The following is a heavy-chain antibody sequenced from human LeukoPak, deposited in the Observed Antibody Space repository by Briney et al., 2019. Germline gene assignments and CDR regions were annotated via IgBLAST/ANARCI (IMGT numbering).Heavy chain of an antibody. CDR1: GYTFTSYY. CDR2: INPNSGDT. J-gene: IGHJ6*03. D-gene: IGHD2-8*01. CDR3: ARGGLRVMVYRLYYMDV. V-gene: IGHV1-2*02. Sequence: ASVKVSCKASGYTFTSYYMHWVLQAPGQELEWMGWINPNSGDTKYAQKFQGRVTMTRDTSISTAYMELTRLRADDTAVYYCARGGLRVMVYRLYYMDVWGKGTTVTVSS.